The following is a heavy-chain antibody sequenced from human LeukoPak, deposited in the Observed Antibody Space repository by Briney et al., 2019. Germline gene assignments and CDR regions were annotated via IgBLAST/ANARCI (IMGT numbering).Heavy chain of an antibody. CDR1: GGSFSGSY. Sequence: SETLSLTCAVYGGSFSGSYWSGFRQPPGKGLEWIGEINHSGSTNYNPSLKSRVTISVDTSKNQFSLKLSSVTAADTAVYYCARGRVIIAARRYWYFDLWGRGTLVTVSS. D-gene: IGHD6-6*01. J-gene: IGHJ2*01. CDR2: INHSGST. CDR3: ARGRVIIAARRYWYFDL. V-gene: IGHV4-34*01.